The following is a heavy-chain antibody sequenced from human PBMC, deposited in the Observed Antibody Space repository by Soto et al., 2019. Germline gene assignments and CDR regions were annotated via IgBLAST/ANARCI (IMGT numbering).Heavy chain of an antibody. V-gene: IGHV3-11*06. CDR3: ARAKLVVEGRFDY. Sequence: GGSLRLSCAASGFSFSDYYMNWIRQAPGKGPEWISYISSSDAYTNYADSVRGRFTMSRDSAKNSLLLQMDGLRAEDTAVYYCARAKLVVEGRFDYWGQGTLVTVSS. D-gene: IGHD3-22*01. CDR1: GFSFSDYY. J-gene: IGHJ4*02. CDR2: ISSSDAYT.